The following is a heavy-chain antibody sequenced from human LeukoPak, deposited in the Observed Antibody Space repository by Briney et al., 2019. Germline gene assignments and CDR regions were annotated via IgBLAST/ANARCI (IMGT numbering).Heavy chain of an antibody. V-gene: IGHV3-30*02. J-gene: IGHJ4*02. CDR1: GFTFSSYG. CDR2: IRYDGSNK. Sequence: GGSLRLSCAASGFTFSSYGMHWVRQAPGKGLEWVAFIRYDGSNKYYADSVKGRFTISRDNSKNTLYLQMNSLRAEDTAVYYCAKEGRNYYDSSGYYLDYWGQGTLVTVSP. CDR3: AKEGRNYYDSSGYYLDY. D-gene: IGHD3-22*01.